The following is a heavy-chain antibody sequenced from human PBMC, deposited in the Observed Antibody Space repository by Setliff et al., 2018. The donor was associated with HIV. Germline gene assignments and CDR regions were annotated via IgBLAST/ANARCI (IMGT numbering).Heavy chain of an antibody. D-gene: IGHD3-9*01. Sequence: ASVKVSCKASGYTFTSYYIHWVRQAPGQGLEWMGEINPSGGSISYSEKFRGRATMTRDTSRSTVHMELSSLRFDDTAVYYCARVPILRYASPVDMWGQGTLVTVSS. V-gene: IGHV1-46*01. CDR2: INPSGGSI. J-gene: IGHJ4*02. CDR3: ARVPILRYASPVDM. CDR1: GYTFTSYY.